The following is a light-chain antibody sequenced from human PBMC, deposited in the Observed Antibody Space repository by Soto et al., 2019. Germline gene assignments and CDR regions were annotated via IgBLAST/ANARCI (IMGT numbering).Light chain of an antibody. J-gene: IGKJ1*01. Sequence: LSACTVSLTQGPRATLSCGGVKSVISIYLVWYQQKPDQAPRLLIYGTSFRASGIPDRFRGSGSGTDFTLTISSLQSEDFAVYYCLQYNNWPRTFGQGTKVDIK. V-gene: IGKV3-15*01. CDR1: KSVISI. CDR3: LQYNNWPRT. CDR2: GTS.